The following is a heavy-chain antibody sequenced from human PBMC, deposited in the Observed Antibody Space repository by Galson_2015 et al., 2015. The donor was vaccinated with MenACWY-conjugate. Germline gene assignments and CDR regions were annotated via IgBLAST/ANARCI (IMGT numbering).Heavy chain of an antibody. Sequence: SLRLSCAASGFTFNTYVMNWVRQAPGKGLEWVSTISDAGGRIYYADSVKGRFTISRDNSRNTLFLHMNSLSADDTAVYFCARSGGMDVWGQGTTVTVSS. CDR1: GFTFNTYV. CDR2: ISDAGGRI. J-gene: IGHJ6*02. V-gene: IGHV3-23*01. CDR3: ARSGGMDV.